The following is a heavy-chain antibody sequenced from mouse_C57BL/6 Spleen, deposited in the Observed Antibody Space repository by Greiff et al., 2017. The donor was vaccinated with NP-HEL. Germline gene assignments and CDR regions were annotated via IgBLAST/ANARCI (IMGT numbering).Heavy chain of an antibody. CDR2: INPNNGGT. Sequence: EVQLQQSGPELVKPGASVKISCKASGYTFTDYYMNWVKQSHGKSLEWIGDINPNNGGTSYNQKFKGKATLTVDKSSSTAYMELRSLTSEDSAVYYCSRSLTGSWFAYWGQVTLVTVSA. CDR3: SRSLTGSWFAY. D-gene: IGHD4-1*01. J-gene: IGHJ3*01. V-gene: IGHV1-26*01. CDR1: GYTFTDYY.